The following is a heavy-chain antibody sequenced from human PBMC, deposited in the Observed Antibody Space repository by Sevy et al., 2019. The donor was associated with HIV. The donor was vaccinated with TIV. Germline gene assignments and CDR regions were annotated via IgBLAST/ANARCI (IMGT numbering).Heavy chain of an antibody. D-gene: IGHD1-1*01. V-gene: IGHV3-23*01. CDR2: ISGSGGST. CDR3: AKVGRGSTTGTTDY. Sequence: GGSLRLSCAASGFTFDDYGMSWVRQAPGKGLEWVSGISGSGGSTYYADSVKGRFTISRDNSKNTLNLQMNSLRAEDTAVYYCAKVGRGSTTGTTDYWGQGTLVTVSS. CDR1: GFTFDDYG. J-gene: IGHJ4*02.